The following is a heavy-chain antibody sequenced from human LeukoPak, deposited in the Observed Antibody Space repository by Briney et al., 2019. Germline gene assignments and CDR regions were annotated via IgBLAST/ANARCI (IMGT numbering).Heavy chain of an antibody. CDR2: TSAYNGNT. D-gene: IGHD2-2*01. Sequence: ASVTVSCKASGYTFTSDGISWVRQAPGQGLESMGWTSAYNGNTNYAQKLQGRVTMTTDTSTSTAYMELRSLRSDDTAVYYCARTCSSTSCSSGVYNWFDPWGQGTLVTVSS. V-gene: IGHV1-18*01. CDR1: GYTFTSDG. CDR3: ARTCSSTSCSSGVYNWFDP. J-gene: IGHJ5*02.